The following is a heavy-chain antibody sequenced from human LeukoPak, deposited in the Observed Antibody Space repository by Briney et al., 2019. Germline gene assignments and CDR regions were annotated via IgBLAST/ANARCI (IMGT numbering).Heavy chain of an antibody. D-gene: IGHD2-2*01. Sequence: GGSLRLSCAASGFTFSSYAMSWVRQAPGKGLEWVSAISGSGGSTYYADSVKGRFTISRDNSKNTLYLQMNSLRAEDTAVYYCAEGSCSSTSCRIDYWGQGTLVTVSS. CDR1: GFTFSSYA. CDR3: AEGSCSSTSCRIDY. V-gene: IGHV3-23*01. CDR2: ISGSGGST. J-gene: IGHJ4*02.